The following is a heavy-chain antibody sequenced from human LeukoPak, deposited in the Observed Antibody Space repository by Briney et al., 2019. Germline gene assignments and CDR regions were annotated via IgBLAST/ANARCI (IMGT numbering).Heavy chain of an antibody. J-gene: IGHJ4*02. CDR2: VYYSGST. CDR3: ATHSSSWYASDY. D-gene: IGHD6-13*01. CDR1: GGSIRSSSYY. Sequence: SETLSLTCTVSGGSIRSSSYYWGCIRQPPGKGLEWIVYVYYSGSTYYNPSLRSRVTISVDTSKNQFSLRLSSVTAADTAVYYCATHSSSWYASDYWGQGTLVTVSS. V-gene: IGHV4-39*01.